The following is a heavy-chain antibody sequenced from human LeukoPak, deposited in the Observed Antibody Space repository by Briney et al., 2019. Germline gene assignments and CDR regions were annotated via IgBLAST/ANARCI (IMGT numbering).Heavy chain of an antibody. D-gene: IGHD6-13*01. V-gene: IGHV1-69*05. CDR3: ARGGSSSWFYMDV. Sequence: GASVKVSCKASGGTFSSYAISWVRQAPGQGLEWMGGIIPIFGTANYAQKFQGRVTMTRNTSISTAYMELSSLRSEDTAVYYCARGGSSSWFYMDVWGKGTTVTISS. CDR1: GGTFSSYA. CDR2: IIPIFGTA. J-gene: IGHJ6*03.